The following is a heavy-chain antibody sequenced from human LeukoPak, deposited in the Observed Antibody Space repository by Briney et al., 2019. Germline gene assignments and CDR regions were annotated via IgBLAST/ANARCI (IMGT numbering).Heavy chain of an antibody. Sequence: SETLSLTCTVSGGSISSGSYYWSWIRQPAGKGLEWIGRIYTSGSTNYNPSLKSRVTISVDTSKNQFSLKLSSVTAADTAVYYCARSWFGESQGQADYYYYYYMDVWGKGTTITISS. J-gene: IGHJ6*03. CDR1: GGSISSGSYY. CDR2: IYTSGST. D-gene: IGHD3-10*01. V-gene: IGHV4-61*02. CDR3: ARSWFGESQGQADYYYYYYMDV.